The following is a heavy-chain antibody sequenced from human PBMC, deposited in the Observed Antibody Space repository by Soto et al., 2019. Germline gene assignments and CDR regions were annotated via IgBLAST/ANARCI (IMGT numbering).Heavy chain of an antibody. V-gene: IGHV3-30-3*01. CDR1: GFTFSSYA. J-gene: IGHJ6*02. CDR3: ARGVVAASYYYFGRDV. D-gene: IGHD2-15*01. Sequence: QVQLVESGGGVVQPGRSLRLSCAASGFTFSSYAMHWVRQAPGKGLEWVAVISYDGSNKYYADSVKGRFTISRDNSKNTLYLLMNSLTAEDTAVYYCARGVVAASYYYFGRDVWGQGTTVTVSS. CDR2: ISYDGSNK.